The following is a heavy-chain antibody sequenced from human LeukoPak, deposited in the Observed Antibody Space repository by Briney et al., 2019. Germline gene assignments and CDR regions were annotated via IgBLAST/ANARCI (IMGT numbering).Heavy chain of an antibody. Sequence: GESLQISCKGSGYSLTSYWLAWVRQMPGKGLEWMGIIYPGDSDTRYSPSFQGQVTISADKTIGTAYLQWSSLRASDTAVYYCARLGLVRGVLYYWGQGTLVTVSS. CDR3: ARLGLVRGVLYY. V-gene: IGHV5-51*01. CDR1: GYSLTSYW. D-gene: IGHD3-10*01. CDR2: IYPGDSDT. J-gene: IGHJ4*02.